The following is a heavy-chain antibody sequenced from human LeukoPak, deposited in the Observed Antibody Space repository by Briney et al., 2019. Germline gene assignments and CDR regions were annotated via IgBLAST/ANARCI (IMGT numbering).Heavy chain of an antibody. CDR2: ISGSVGST. V-gene: IGHV3-23*01. J-gene: IGHJ4*02. CDR1: GFTFSSYA. Sequence: GGSLRLSWAAAGFTFSSYAMSWVPHAPGKGLAWVSAISGSVGSTYYADSVKGRFTISRDNSKNTLYLQMNSLRAEDTAVYYCATKPRYCSSTSFYRYFDYWGQGTLVTVSS. D-gene: IGHD2-2*01. CDR3: ATKPRYCSSTSFYRYFDY.